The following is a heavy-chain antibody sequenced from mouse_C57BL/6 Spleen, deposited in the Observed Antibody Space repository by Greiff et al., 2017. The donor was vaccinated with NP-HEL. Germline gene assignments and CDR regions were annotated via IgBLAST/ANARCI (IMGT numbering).Heavy chain of an antibody. CDR1: GYTFTSYW. CDR3: ARGDYGVYAMDY. D-gene: IGHD1-1*01. Sequence: QVHVKQPGAELVKPGASVKMSCKASGYTFTSYWITWVKQRPGQGLEWIGDIYPGSGSTNYNEKFKSKATLTVDTSSSTAYMQLSSLTSEDSAVYYCARGDYGVYAMDYWGQGTSVTVSS. CDR2: IYPGSGST. V-gene: IGHV1-55*01. J-gene: IGHJ4*01.